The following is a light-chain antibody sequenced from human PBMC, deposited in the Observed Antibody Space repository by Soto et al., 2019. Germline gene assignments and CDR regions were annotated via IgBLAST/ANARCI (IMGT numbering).Light chain of an antibody. CDR1: QSVSNNY. J-gene: IGKJ1*01. V-gene: IGKV3-20*01. CDR2: GAS. Sequence: EIVLTQSPGTLSLSPGERATLSCRASQSVSNNYLAWYQQKPGQAPRLLIYGASNRDTGIPDRFSGSGSGTDFTLTISRLVPEDCAVYYCQQDGSSGTFGEGTEVEIK. CDR3: QQDGSSGT.